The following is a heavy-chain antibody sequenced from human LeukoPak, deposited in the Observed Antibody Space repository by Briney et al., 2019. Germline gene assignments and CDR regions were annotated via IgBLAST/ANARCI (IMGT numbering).Heavy chain of an antibody. CDR3: ARYHGDYPYYYMDV. CDR1: GGTFSSYA. CDR2: IIPIFGTA. Sequence: GASVKVSCKASGGTFSSYAISWVRQAPGQGLEWMGGIIPIFGTANYAQKFQGRVTITADESTSTAYMELSSLRSEDTAVYYCARYHGDYPYYYMDVWGKGTTVTISS. V-gene: IGHV1-69*13. J-gene: IGHJ6*03. D-gene: IGHD4-17*01.